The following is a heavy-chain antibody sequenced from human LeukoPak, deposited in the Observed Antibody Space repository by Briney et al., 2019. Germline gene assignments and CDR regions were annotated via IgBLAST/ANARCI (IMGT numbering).Heavy chain of an antibody. CDR2: ISSSGRTI. CDR3: ARVHSSYLGYTYYYMDV. D-gene: IGHD6-13*01. Sequence: PGGSLRLSCAASGFTFSDYYMSWIRQAPGKGLEWVSDISSSGRTIYYADSVKGRFTISRDNAKNSLYLQMNSLRAKDTAVYYCARVHSSYLGYTYYYMDVWGKGTTVTVSS. CDR1: GFTFSDYY. V-gene: IGHV3-11*01. J-gene: IGHJ6*03.